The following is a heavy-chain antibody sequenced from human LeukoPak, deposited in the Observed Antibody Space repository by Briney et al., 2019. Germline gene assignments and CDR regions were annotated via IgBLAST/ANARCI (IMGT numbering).Heavy chain of an antibody. D-gene: IGHD3-16*01. CDR3: AREPERKAFGGSGVHAFDI. Sequence: PSETLSLTCTVSGGSISSGSYYWSWVRQPAGKGLEWIGRIYTSGSTNYNPSLKSRVTISVDTSKNQFSLKLSSVTAADTAVYYCAREPERKAFGGSGVHAFDIWGQGTMVTVSS. J-gene: IGHJ3*02. V-gene: IGHV4-61*02. CDR2: IYTSGST. CDR1: GGSISSGSYY.